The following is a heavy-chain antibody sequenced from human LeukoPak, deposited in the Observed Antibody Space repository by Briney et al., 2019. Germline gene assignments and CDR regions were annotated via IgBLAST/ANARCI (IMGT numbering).Heavy chain of an antibody. J-gene: IGHJ6*02. V-gene: IGHV4-31*03. CDR2: IYYSGST. CDR1: VGSISSGGYY. Sequence: SETLSLTCTVSVGSISSGGYYLSWIRQHPGKGLEWIVYIYYSGSTYYNPSLKSRVTISVDTSKNQFSLKLSSVTAADTAVYYCARGSSSHYYYYYGMDVWGQGTTVTVSS. D-gene: IGHD6-13*01. CDR3: ARGSSSHYYYYYGMDV.